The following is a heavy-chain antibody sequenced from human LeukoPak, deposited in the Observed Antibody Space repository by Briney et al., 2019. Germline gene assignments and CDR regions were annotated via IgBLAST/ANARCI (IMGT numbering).Heavy chain of an antibody. D-gene: IGHD6-13*01. Sequence: PGGSLRLSCAASGFTVSSNYMSWVRQAPGKGLEWVSVIYSGGSTYYADSVKGRFTISRDNSKNTLYLQMNSLRAEDTAVYYCARERVIAAAGHFDYWGQGTLVTVSS. CDR2: IYSGGST. J-gene: IGHJ4*02. CDR1: GFTVSSNY. CDR3: ARERVIAAAGHFDY. V-gene: IGHV3-66*01.